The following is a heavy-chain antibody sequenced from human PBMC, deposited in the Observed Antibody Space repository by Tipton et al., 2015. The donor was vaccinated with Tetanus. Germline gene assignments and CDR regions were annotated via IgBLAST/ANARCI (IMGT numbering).Heavy chain of an antibody. CDR2: ISAYNGNT. J-gene: IGHJ6*02. D-gene: IGHD1-7*01. CDR3: ARDKLELPLYYCYYYGMDV. V-gene: IGHV1-18*01. Sequence: QMQLVQSGAEVKKPGASVKVSCKASGYTFTSYGISWVRQAPGQGLEWMGWISAYNGNTNYAQKLQGRVTMTTDTSTRTAYMELRGLRSDDTAVYYWARDKLELPLYYCYYYGMDVWGQGTAVSVSS. CDR1: GYTFTSYG.